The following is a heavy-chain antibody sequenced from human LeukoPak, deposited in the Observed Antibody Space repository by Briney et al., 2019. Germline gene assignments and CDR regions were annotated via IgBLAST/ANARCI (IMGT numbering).Heavy chain of an antibody. CDR1: GFSFSTNF. V-gene: IGHV3-23*01. CDR2: ITDSSDYT. D-gene: IGHD5-24*01. J-gene: IGHJ4*02. Sequence: GGSPRLSCAASGFSFSTNFMYWVRQAPGKGLEWVSGITDSSDYTFYADSVKGRFTISRDNSKKTLYLQMSSLRGEDTAVYYCANQRSALTRYWGQGTLVTVSS. CDR3: ANQRSALTRY.